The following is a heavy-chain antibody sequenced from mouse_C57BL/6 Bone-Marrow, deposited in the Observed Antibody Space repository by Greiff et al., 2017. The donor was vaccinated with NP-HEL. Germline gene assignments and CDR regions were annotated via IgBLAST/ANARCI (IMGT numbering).Heavy chain of an antibody. CDR1: GFSLTSYA. D-gene: IGHD2-4*01. Sequence: VQLQQSGPGLVAPSQSLSITCTVSGFSLTSYAISWVRQPPGKGLEWLGVIWTGGGTTYYSALKSRLSISKDNSKSQVFLKMNSLQTDDPARYYCARNSPYDYPEYLDYWGQGTNPTVSS. J-gene: IGHJ2*01. CDR3: ARNSPYDYPEYLDY. CDR2: IWTGGGT. V-gene: IGHV2-9-1*01.